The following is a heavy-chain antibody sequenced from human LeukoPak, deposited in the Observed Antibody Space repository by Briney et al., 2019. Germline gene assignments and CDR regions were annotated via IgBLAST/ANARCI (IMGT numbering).Heavy chain of an antibody. Sequence: SGTLSLTCTVSGGSISSSSYYWGWIRQPPGKGLESIGSIYYSGSTYNNPSLKSRVTISVDRSKNQFSLKVSSVTAADTAVHYCARLPLWLRELSPSFDYWGQGTLVTVSS. V-gene: IGHV4-39*01. J-gene: IGHJ4*02. CDR2: IYYSGST. D-gene: IGHD3-10*01. CDR1: GGSISSSSYY. CDR3: ARLPLWLRELSPSFDY.